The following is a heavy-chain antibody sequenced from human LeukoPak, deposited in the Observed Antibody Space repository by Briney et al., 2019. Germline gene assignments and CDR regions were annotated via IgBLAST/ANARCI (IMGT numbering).Heavy chain of an antibody. CDR2: INQDGSAK. J-gene: IGHJ4*02. Sequence: PGGSLRLSCAASGFTFSNSWMSWLRQAPGKGLEWVANINQDGSAKYYVDSVKGRFTISRDNAQNSLFLQMNSLRDEDTAVYYCARDATFYYGSGSYDYWGQGALVTVSS. V-gene: IGHV3-7*01. D-gene: IGHD3-10*01. CDR1: GFTFSNSW. CDR3: ARDATFYYGSGSYDY.